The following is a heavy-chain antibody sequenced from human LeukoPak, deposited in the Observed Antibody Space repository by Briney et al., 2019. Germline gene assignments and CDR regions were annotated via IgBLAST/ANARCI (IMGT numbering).Heavy chain of an antibody. J-gene: IGHJ4*02. CDR2: ISAYNGNT. D-gene: IGHD1-26*01. V-gene: IGHV1-18*01. Sequence: ASVKVSCKASGYTFTSYGISWVRQAPGHGLEWMGWISAYNGNTKYAQNLQGRGTMTTDTPTSTAYMELRSLRSDDTAVYYCARSLSVGAPYYFDSWGQGTLVTVSS. CDR3: ARSLSVGAPYYFDS. CDR1: GYTFTSYG.